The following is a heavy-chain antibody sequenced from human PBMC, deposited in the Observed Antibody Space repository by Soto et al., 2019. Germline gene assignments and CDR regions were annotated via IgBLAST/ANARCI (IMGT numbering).Heavy chain of an antibody. CDR2: INTDVSTT. D-gene: IGHD3-16*02. Sequence: EVQLVESGGGLVQPGGYLRLSCAASEFTFNNYWMHWVRQVPGKGLAWVSRINTDVSTTNYADSVMGRFTISRDNDDNPVYLQMTSLRAEDTAVYYCARGIYLKYGLDVWGQGATVTVSS. CDR3: ARGIYLKYGLDV. CDR1: EFTFNNYW. V-gene: IGHV3-74*01. J-gene: IGHJ6*02.